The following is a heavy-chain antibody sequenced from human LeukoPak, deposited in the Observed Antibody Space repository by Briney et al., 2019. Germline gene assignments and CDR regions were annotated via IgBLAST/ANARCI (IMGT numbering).Heavy chain of an antibody. V-gene: IGHV4-59*01. D-gene: IGHD4-17*01. J-gene: IGHJ4*02. CDR1: GGFISSYY. Sequence: SETLPLTCSFSGGFISSYYWSWIRQPPGKGREWIGYIYYSGSTNYNPSLKSRVTISVDTSKNQFSLKLSSVTAADTAVYYCARVDYGDYSFDYCGQGTLGTAS. CDR3: ARVDYGDYSFDY. CDR2: IYYSGST.